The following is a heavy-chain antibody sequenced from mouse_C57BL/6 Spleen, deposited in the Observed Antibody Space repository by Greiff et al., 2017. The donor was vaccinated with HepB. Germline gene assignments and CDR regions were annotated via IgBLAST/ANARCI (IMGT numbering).Heavy chain of an antibody. CDR3: ARSSYDGYPRCYAMDY. CDR1: GYTFTSYW. Sequence: QVQLQQPGAELVRPGTSVKLSCKASGYTFTSYWMHWVKQRPGQGLEWIGVIDPSDSYTNYNQKFKGKATLTVDTSSSTAYMHLSSLTSEDSAVFYCARSSYDGYPRCYAMDYWGQGTSVAVSS. D-gene: IGHD2-3*01. CDR2: IDPSDSYT. J-gene: IGHJ4*01. V-gene: IGHV1-59*01.